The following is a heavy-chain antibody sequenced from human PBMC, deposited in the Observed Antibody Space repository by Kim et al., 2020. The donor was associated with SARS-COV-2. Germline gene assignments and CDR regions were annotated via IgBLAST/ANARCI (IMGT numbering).Heavy chain of an antibody. J-gene: IGHJ6*03. V-gene: IGHV3-66*01. D-gene: IGHD2-8*01. CDR2: IYTGGST. Sequence: GGSLRLSCTISGAPVSANYMNWVRQAPGKGLQWVSIIYTGGSTYYSHSVRGRFTISRDDSKNTVYLQLSSLTAEDTALYYCARAIGGGGPPLDVWGKGT. CDR3: ARAIGGGGPPLDV. CDR1: GAPVSANY.